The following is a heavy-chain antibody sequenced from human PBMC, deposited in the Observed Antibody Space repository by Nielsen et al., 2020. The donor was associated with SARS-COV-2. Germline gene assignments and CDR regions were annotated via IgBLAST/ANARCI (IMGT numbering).Heavy chain of an antibody. D-gene: IGHD3-9*01. J-gene: IGHJ4*02. V-gene: IGHV3-15*01. Sequence: GESLKISCAASGFIFSNALMTWVRQAPGKGLEWVGRISSKADGGTTDYAAPVKGRFTISRDDSKNTLYLLMNSLRIEDTGVYYCTTNYDVLTGLESWGQGALVTVSS. CDR1: GFIFSNAL. CDR2: ISSKADGGTT. CDR3: TTNYDVLTGLES.